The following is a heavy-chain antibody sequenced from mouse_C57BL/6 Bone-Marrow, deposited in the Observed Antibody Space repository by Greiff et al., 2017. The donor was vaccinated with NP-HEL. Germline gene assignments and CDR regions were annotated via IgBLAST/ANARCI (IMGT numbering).Heavy chain of an antibody. V-gene: IGHV5-17*01. CDR1: GFTFSDYR. CDR3: ARPLFITTVVHYAMDY. J-gene: IGHJ4*01. Sequence: DVMLVESGGGLVKPGGSLKLSCAASGFTFSDYRMHWVRQSPEKGLEWVAYISSGSSTIYYADTVKGRFTISRDNAKNTLFLQMTSLRSEDTAMYYCARPLFITTVVHYAMDYWGQGTSVTVSS. D-gene: IGHD1-1*01. CDR2: ISSGSSTI.